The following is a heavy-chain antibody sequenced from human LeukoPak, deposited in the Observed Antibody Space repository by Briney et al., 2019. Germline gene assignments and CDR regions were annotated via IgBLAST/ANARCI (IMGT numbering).Heavy chain of an antibody. D-gene: IGHD4-17*01. CDR3: AKDRDSDYGDYFGFFDY. CDR1: GFTFSSYG. CDR2: IWYDGSNK. J-gene: IGHJ4*02. Sequence: GRSLRLSCAASGFTFSSYGMHWVRQAPGKGLEWVAVIWYDGSNKYYADSVKGRFTISRDNSKNTLYLQMNSLRAEHTAVYYCAKDRDSDYGDYFGFFDYWGQGTLVTVSS. V-gene: IGHV3-33*06.